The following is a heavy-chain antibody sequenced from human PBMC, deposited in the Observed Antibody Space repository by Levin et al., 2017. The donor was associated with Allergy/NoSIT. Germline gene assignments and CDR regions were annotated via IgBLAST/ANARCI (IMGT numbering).Heavy chain of an antibody. CDR1: GGSISSGGYS. Sequence: SCAVSGGSISSGGYSWSWIRQPPGKGLEWIGYIYHSGSTYYNPSLKSRVTISVDRSKNQFSLKLSSVTAADTAVYYCASHYGSGNDAFDIWGQGTMVTVSS. CDR3: ASHYGSGNDAFDI. CDR2: IYHSGST. D-gene: IGHD3-10*01. V-gene: IGHV4-30-2*01. J-gene: IGHJ3*02.